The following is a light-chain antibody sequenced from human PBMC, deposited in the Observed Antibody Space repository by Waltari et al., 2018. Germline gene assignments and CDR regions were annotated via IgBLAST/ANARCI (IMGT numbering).Light chain of an antibody. CDR3: QQHYSPLIT. Sequence: DIVMPQSTDTLAVSLCERATIHCKSSQSVLHRTKYKNYLAWYQQKPGQPPKLLIYWASTRESGVPDRFSGSGSGTDFTLTINSLQAEDVAVYYCQQHYSPLITFGGGTRWRS. J-gene: IGKJ4*01. CDR2: WAS. CDR1: QSVLHRTKYKNY. V-gene: IGKV4-1*01.